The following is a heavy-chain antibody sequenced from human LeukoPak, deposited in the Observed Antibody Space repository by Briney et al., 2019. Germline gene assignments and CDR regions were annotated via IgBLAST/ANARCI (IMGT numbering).Heavy chain of an antibody. CDR3: ARVKYSSGNRGWYYFDY. V-gene: IGHV3-53*01. CDR2: IYSGGST. Sequence: GGSLRLSCAASGFTVSSNYMSWVRQAPGKGLEWVSVIYSGGSTYYADSVKGRFTISRDNSKNTLYLQMDSLRAEDTAVYYCARVKYSSGNRGWYYFDYWGQGTLVTVSS. CDR1: GFTVSSNY. J-gene: IGHJ4*02. D-gene: IGHD6-19*01.